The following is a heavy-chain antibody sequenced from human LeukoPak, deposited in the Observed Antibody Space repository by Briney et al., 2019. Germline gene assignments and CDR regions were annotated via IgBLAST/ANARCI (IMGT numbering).Heavy chain of an antibody. CDR1: GFTFSSYA. CDR3: VKDPEAGLTGYFDF. J-gene: IGHJ4*02. CDR2: ISGSGIST. Sequence: GGSLRLSCVASGFTFSSYAMSWVRQPLGKGLEWVSAISGSGISTYYADSVKGRFTISRDNSKNTLYLQLNSLRAEDTAIYYCVKDPEAGLTGYFDFWGQGTLVTVSS. D-gene: IGHD6-13*01. V-gene: IGHV3-23*01.